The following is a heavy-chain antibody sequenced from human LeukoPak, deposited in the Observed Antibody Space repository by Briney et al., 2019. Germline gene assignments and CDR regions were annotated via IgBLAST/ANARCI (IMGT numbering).Heavy chain of an antibody. J-gene: IGHJ4*02. CDR3: ARDAYSSGWSPLGY. CDR1: GFTFSSYA. D-gene: IGHD6-19*01. Sequence: GGSLRLSCAASGFTFSSYAMHWVRQAPGKGLEWVAVISYDGSNKYYADSVKGRFTISGDNSKNTLYLQMNSLRAEDTAVYYCARDAYSSGWSPLGYWGQGTLVTVSS. V-gene: IGHV3-30*04. CDR2: ISYDGSNK.